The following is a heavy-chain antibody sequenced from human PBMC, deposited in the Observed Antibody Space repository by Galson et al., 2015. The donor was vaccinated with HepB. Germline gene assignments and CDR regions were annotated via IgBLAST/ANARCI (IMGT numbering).Heavy chain of an antibody. CDR1: GFTFSFYW. CDR2: INNDGPTT. J-gene: IGHJ4*02. V-gene: IGHV3-74*01. Sequence: SLRLSCAASGFTFSFYWMHWVRQAPRKGLVWVSRINNDGPTTNYADSVKGRFTISRDNAKNTLYLQMNTLRAEDTAVYYCARPYGGNYHFDYWGQGTLVTVSS. D-gene: IGHD4-23*01. CDR3: ARPYGGNYHFDY.